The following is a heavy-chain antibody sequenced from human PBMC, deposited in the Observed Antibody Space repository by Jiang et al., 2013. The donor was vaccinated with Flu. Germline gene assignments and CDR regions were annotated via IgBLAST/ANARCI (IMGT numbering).Heavy chain of an antibody. CDR3: ARARWEQQLTGFDY. Sequence: GSGLVKPSETLSLTCTVSGGSISSYYWSWIRQPPGKGLEWIGYIYYSGSTNYNPSLKSRVTISVDTSKNQFSLKLSSVTAADTAVYYCARARWEQQLTGFDYWGQGTLVTVSS. D-gene: IGHD6-13*01. J-gene: IGHJ4*02. CDR1: GGSISSYY. CDR2: IYYSGST. V-gene: IGHV4-59*08.